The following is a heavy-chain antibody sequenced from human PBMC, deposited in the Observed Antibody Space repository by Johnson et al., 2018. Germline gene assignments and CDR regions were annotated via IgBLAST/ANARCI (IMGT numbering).Heavy chain of an antibody. CDR3: ARGRDFYGSGLDAFDR. Sequence: VQLVESGGELVQRGGSLRLSCAASGFTSRNYWMSWVRQAPGKGLEWVANMNQDGSETYYVDSVKGRFTTSRDNAKNSLYLQLNSLRADDTAVDYCARGRDFYGSGLDAFDRWGQGTMVTVSS. CDR1: GFTSRNYW. CDR2: MNQDGSET. J-gene: IGHJ3*02. V-gene: IGHV3-7*01. D-gene: IGHD3-10*01.